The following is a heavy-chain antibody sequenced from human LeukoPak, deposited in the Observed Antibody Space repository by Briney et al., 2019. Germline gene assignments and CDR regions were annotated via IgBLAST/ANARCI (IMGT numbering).Heavy chain of an antibody. J-gene: IGHJ5*02. CDR2: IHYTGRT. CDR3: AKEYDFWANNWFDP. Sequence: SETLSLTCTVSGGSISGYYWSWIRQPPGKTLEWIAHIHYTGRTTYNPSLQSRVTMSLDTSRNQFSLNLNSVSATDTAVYYCAKEYDFWANNWFDPWGQGTLVTVSS. V-gene: IGHV4-59*12. CDR1: GGSISGYY. D-gene: IGHD3-3*01.